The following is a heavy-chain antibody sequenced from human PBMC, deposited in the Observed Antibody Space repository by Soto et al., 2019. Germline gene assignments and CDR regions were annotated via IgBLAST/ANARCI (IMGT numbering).Heavy chain of an antibody. CDR3: ARPPPGYSSSWYFDY. D-gene: IGHD6-13*01. J-gene: IGHJ4*02. CDR2: ISSYGGST. Sequence: EVQLVESGGGLVQPGGSLRLSCAASGFTFSSYAMHWVRQAPGKGLEYVSAISSYGGSTYYANSVKGRFTISRDNSKNTLYLQMGSLRAEDMAVYYCARPPPGYSSSWYFDYWGQGTLVTVSS. CDR1: GFTFSSYA. V-gene: IGHV3-64*01.